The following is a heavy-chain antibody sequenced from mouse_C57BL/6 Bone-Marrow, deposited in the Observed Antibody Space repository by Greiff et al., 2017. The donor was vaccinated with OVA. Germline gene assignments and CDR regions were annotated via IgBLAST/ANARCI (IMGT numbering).Heavy chain of an antibody. J-gene: IGHJ3*01. Sequence: VQLQQPGAELVKPGASVKLSCKASGYTFTSYWMHWVKQRPGQGLEWIGMIHPNSGSTNYNEKFKSKATLTVDKSSSTAYMQLSSLTSEDSAVYYCAGAYGSSYEAYWGQGTLVTVSA. CDR3: AGAYGSSYEAY. CDR1: GYTFTSYW. V-gene: IGHV1-64*01. CDR2: IHPNSGST. D-gene: IGHD1-1*01.